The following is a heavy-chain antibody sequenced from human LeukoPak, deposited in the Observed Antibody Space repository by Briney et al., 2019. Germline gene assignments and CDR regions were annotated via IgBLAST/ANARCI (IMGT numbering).Heavy chain of an antibody. CDR2: INSGSRAI. CDR3: ARGGEEYTSSWYDY. J-gene: IGHJ4*02. D-gene: IGHD6-13*01. CDR1: GFTFSSYS. Sequence: GGSLRLSCAASGFTFSSYSMNLVRQAPGKGLEWVSYINSGSRAIYYSDSVKGRFTISRDNAKNSLYLQMNSLRAEDTAVYYCARGGEEYTSSWYDYWGQGTLVTVSS. V-gene: IGHV3-48*01.